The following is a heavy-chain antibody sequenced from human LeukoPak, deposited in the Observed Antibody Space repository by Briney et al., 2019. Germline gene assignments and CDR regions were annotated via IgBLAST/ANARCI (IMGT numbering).Heavy chain of an antibody. CDR1: GYTFTGYY. V-gene: IGHV1-2*02. J-gene: IGHJ6*02. CDR2: INPNSGGT. CDR3: ARSRYCYGSGRDYGMDV. D-gene: IGHD3-10*01. Sequence: ASVKVSCKASGYTFTGYYMHWVRQAPGQGLEWMGWINPNSGGTNYAQKFQGRVTMTRDTSISTAYMELSRLRSDDTAVYYCARSRYCYGSGRDYGMDVWGQGTAVTVSS.